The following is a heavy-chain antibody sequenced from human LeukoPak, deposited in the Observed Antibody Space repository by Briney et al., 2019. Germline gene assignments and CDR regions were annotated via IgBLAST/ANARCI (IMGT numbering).Heavy chain of an antibody. V-gene: IGHV3-23*01. J-gene: IGHJ4*02. CDR3: AKGYCSGVTCYPSQYFDY. CDR1: GFTFSTYA. D-gene: IGHD2-15*01. CDR2: ISASGGST. Sequence: GESLRLSCAASGFTFSTYALTWVRQAPGKGLEWVSAISASGGSTYYADSVKGRFTISRDSSKNTLYLQMNSLRAEDTAVYYCAKGYCSGVTCYPSQYFDYWGQGTLVTVSS.